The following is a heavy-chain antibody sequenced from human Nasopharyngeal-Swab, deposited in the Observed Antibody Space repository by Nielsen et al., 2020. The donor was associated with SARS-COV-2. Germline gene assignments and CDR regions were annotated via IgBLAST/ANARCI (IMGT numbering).Heavy chain of an antibody. V-gene: IGHV1-3*01. Sequence: ASVHVSCKASGYTFTSYAMHWVRQAPGQRLEWMGWINAGNGNTKYSQKFQGRVTITRDTSASTAYMELSSLRSEDTAVYYCARDRDYYDSSGYTTPDYWGQGTLVTVSS. CDR3: ARDRDYYDSSGYTTPDY. D-gene: IGHD3-22*01. J-gene: IGHJ4*02. CDR1: GYTFTSYA. CDR2: INAGNGNT.